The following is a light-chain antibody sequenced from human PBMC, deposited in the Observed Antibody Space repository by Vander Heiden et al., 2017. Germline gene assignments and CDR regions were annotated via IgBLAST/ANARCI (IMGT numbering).Light chain of an antibody. V-gene: IGLV3-21*02. CDR3: QVWDSIDDHMV. CDR2: DDS. J-gene: IGLJ3*02. CDR1: KIGSKT. Sequence: SYELTQPPSVSVDPRQTANIACGGKKIGSKTVPRYQQTPGQAPVSVVYDDSDRPSGIPERFSGSKSDNTATLTTRRVEVGDEADYYCQVWDSIDDHMVFGGGTKLTVL.